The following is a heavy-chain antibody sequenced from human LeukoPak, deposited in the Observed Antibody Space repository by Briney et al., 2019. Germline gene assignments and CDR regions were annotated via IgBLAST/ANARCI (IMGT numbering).Heavy chain of an antibody. CDR1: GFTFSSFA. V-gene: IGHV3-64D*09. J-gene: IGHJ4*02. CDR2: ISRNGGST. CDR3: VKDLRSDFMGVLSRYLSY. D-gene: IGHD2/OR15-2a*01. Sequence: GGSLRLSCSASGFTFSSFAMHWVRQAPGKGLEYVAAISRNGGSTYYADSVKGRFTISRDNYKNTLYLQMSSLRAEDTAAYLCVKDLRSDFMGVLSRYLSYWGQGTLVTVSS.